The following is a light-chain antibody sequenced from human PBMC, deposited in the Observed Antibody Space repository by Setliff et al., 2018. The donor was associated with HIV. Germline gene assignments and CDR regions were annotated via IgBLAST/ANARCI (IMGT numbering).Light chain of an antibody. CDR1: SSDVGAYNY. Sequence: QSALTQPRSVSGSPGQSVTIPCTGASSDVGAYNYVSWYQQNPGKAPKLMIYDVNKRPSGVPARFSGSKSGNTASLTISGLQAEDEADYSCCSYAGRYRYVFGTGTKVTVL. V-gene: IGLV2-11*01. J-gene: IGLJ1*01. CDR2: DVN. CDR3: CSYAGRYRYV.